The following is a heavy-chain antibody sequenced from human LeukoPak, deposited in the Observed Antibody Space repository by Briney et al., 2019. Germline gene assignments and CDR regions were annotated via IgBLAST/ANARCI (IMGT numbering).Heavy chain of an antibody. CDR2: ISYDGSNK. CDR1: GFTFSSYG. D-gene: IGHD6-13*01. J-gene: IGHJ4*02. V-gene: IGHV3-30*18. Sequence: GGSLRLSCAASGFTFSSYGMHWVRQAPGKGLEWVAVISYDGSNKYYADSVKGRFTISRDNSKNTLYLQMNSLRAEDTAVYYCAKDRGDSSWYPYYFDYWGQGTLVTVSS. CDR3: AKDRGDSSWYPYYFDY.